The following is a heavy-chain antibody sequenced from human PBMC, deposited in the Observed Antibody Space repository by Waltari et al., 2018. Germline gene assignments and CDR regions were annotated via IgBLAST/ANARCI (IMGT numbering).Heavy chain of an antibody. CDR2: IKQDGSEE. V-gene: IGHV3-7*01. CDR1: GISFCSFW. Sequence: EVQLVESGGGLVKPGGSLGLSCAASGISFCSFWLPWVRQAPGKGLEWVANIKQDGSEEYYVDSVKGRFTISKDNAKNSLYLQMNSLRAEDTAVYFCARERRGQSGWYYFDFWGQGSLVTVSS. J-gene: IGHJ4*02. D-gene: IGHD6-19*01. CDR3: ARERRGQSGWYYFDF.